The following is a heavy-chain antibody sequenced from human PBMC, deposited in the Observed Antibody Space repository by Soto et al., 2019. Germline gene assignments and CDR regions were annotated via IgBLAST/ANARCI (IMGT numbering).Heavy chain of an antibody. J-gene: IGHJ4*02. V-gene: IGHV4-34*01. D-gene: IGHD3-22*01. CDR1: GGSFSGYY. Sequence: SETRSLTCAVYGGSFSGYYWSWIRQPPGKGLEWIGEINHSGSTNYNPSLKSRVTISVDTSRNQFSLKLSSVTAADTAVYYCARGLTYYYDSSGYYPPEKGFDYWGQGTLVTVSS. CDR3: ARGLTYYYDSSGYYPPEKGFDY. CDR2: INHSGST.